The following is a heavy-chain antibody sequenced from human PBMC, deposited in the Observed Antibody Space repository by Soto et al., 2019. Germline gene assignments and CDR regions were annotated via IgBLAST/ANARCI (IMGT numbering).Heavy chain of an antibody. D-gene: IGHD4-17*01. V-gene: IGHV1-69*01. CDR1: GGTFSSYA. J-gene: IGHJ5*02. Sequence: QVQLVQSGAEVKKPGSSVKVSCKASGGTFSSYAISWVRQAPGQGLEWMGGIIPIFGTANYAQKFQGRVRITADESTSTAYMGLSSLRSEDTAVYYCARDYGDYVRPGWFDPWGQGTLVTVSS. CDR3: ARDYGDYVRPGWFDP. CDR2: IIPIFGTA.